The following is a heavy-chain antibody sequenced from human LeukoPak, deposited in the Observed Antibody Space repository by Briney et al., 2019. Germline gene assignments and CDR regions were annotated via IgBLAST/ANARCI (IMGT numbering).Heavy chain of an antibody. CDR1: GGSISSGSYY. J-gene: IGHJ4*02. D-gene: IGHD2-15*01. V-gene: IGHV4-61*02. CDR2: IYTSGST. Sequence: SETLSLTCTVSGGSISSGSYYWSWIRQPAGKGLEWIGRIYTSGSTNYNPSLKSRVTMSVDTSKNQFSLKLSSVTAADTAVYYCARESYCSGGSCYSRNFDYWGQGTLVTVSS. CDR3: ARESYCSGGSCYSRNFDY.